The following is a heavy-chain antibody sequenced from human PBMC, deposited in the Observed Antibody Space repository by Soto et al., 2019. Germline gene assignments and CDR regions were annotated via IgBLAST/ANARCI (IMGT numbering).Heavy chain of an antibody. J-gene: IGHJ4*02. D-gene: IGHD2-15*01. CDR3: ARGPQDILDH. Sequence: QVQLVQSGAEVKKLGSSVKVSCKTSGGSFSISVISWVRQAPGQGLEWMGGIIPISGSPNYAQKFQGRVTMTRNTSITTAYMELSSPRSEDTAVYYCARGPQDILDHWGQGTLVTVSS. CDR2: IIPISGSP. V-gene: IGHV1-69*05. CDR1: GGSFSISV.